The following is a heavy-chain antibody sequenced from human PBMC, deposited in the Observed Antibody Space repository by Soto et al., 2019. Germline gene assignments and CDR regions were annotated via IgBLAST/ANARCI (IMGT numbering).Heavy chain of an antibody. J-gene: IGHJ4*02. CDR2: INAGNGNT. D-gene: IGHD3-16*02. CDR1: GYTFTSYA. Sequence: ASVKVSCKASGYTFTSYAMHWVRQAPGQRLEWMGWINAGNGNTKYSQKFQGRVTITRDTSASTAYMELSSLRSEDTAVYYCARDIADLYLFDYWGQGTLVTVSS. V-gene: IGHV1-3*01. CDR3: ARDIADLYLFDY.